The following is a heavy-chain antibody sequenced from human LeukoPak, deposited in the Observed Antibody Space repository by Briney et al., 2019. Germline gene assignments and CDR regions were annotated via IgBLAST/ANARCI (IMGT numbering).Heavy chain of an antibody. V-gene: IGHV4-39*01. CDR3: ASSSYVDAFHI. CDR1: GGSISSSSYY. Sequence: PSETLSLTCTVSGGSISSSSYYWGWIRQPPGKGLEWIGSVYYSGATYYNPSLNSRVTISVDTSKKQFSLKLSSVTAADTAVYYCASSSYVDAFHIWGQGTMVTVSS. D-gene: IGHD1-26*01. CDR2: VYYSGAT. J-gene: IGHJ3*02.